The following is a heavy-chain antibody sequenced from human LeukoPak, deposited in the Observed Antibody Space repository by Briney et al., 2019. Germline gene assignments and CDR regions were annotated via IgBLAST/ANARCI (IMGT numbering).Heavy chain of an antibody. J-gene: IGHJ4*02. CDR2: IKSKTDDGTT. Sequence: GGSLRLSCAASGFTFSNAWMSWVRQAPGKGLEWVGRIKSKTDDGTTDYAAPVKGRFTISRDDSKNTLYLQMNSLKTEDTAVYYCTTDLESNYLLFDYWGQGTLVTVSS. V-gene: IGHV3-15*01. CDR1: GFTFSNAW. CDR3: TTDLESNYLLFDY. D-gene: IGHD4-11*01.